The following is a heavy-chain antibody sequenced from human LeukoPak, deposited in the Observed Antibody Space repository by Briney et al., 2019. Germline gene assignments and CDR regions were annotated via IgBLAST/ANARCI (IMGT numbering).Heavy chain of an antibody. J-gene: IGHJ5*02. V-gene: IGHV1-18*01. CDR1: GYTFTSYG. Sequence: GASVKVSCKASGYTFTSYGISWVRQAPGQGLEWMGWISAYNGNTNYAQKLQGRVTMTTDTSTSTAYMELRSLRSDDTAVYYCARGPGYCSSTSCWFDPWGQGTLVTVSS. CDR3: ARGPGYCSSTSCWFDP. D-gene: IGHD2-2*01. CDR2: ISAYNGNT.